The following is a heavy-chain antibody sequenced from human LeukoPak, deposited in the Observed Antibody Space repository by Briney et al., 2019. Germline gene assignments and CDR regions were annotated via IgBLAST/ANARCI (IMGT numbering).Heavy chain of an antibody. CDR1: GFTFSSYA. Sequence: GGSLRLSCAASGFTFSSYAMHWVRQAPGKGLEWVAVISYDGSNKYYADSVKGRFTIPRDNSKNTLYLQMNSLRAEDTAVYYCARPPISQLRYFDWLLPDYWGQGTLVTVSS. D-gene: IGHD3-9*01. J-gene: IGHJ4*02. CDR2: ISYDGSNK. V-gene: IGHV3-30-3*01. CDR3: ARPPISQLRYFDWLLPDY.